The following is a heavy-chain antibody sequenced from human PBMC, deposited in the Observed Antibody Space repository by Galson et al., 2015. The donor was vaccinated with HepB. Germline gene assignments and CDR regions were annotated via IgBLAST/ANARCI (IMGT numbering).Heavy chain of an antibody. Sequence: SLRLSCAASGFTFSSYAMSWVRQAPGKGLEWVSAISGSGGSTYYADSVKGRFTISRDNSKNTLYLQMNSLRAEDTAVYYCAKASVAYYYYGMDVWGQGTTVTVSS. J-gene: IGHJ6*02. D-gene: IGHD6-19*01. CDR3: AKASVAYYYYGMDV. V-gene: IGHV3-23*01. CDR1: GFTFSSYA. CDR2: ISGSGGST.